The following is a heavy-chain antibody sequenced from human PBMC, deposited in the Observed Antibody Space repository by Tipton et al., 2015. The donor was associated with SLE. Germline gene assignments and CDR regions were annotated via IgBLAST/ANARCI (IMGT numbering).Heavy chain of an antibody. D-gene: IGHD2-2*01. CDR3: ARGDCSSTSCLDY. Sequence: TLSLTCAVYGGSFSAYYWSWIRQPPGKGLEWIGEINHRGSTNYNPSLKSRVTISVDTSKNQFSLRLSSVTAADTAVYYCARGDCSSTSCLDYWGQGTLVTVSS. V-gene: IGHV4-34*01. CDR1: GGSFSAYY. J-gene: IGHJ4*02. CDR2: INHRGST.